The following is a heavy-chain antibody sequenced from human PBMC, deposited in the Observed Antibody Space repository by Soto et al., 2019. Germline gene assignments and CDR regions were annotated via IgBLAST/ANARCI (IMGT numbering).Heavy chain of an antibody. D-gene: IGHD4-17*01. CDR2: INAGNGNT. CDR1: GYTFTGYA. Sequence: ASVKVSCKASGYTFTGYAMHWVRQAPGQRLEWMGWINAGNGNTKYSQKFQGRVTITRDTSASTAYMELSSLRSEDTAVYYCARSYGDYGDAFDIWGQGTMVTVSS. CDR3: ARSYGDYGDAFDI. V-gene: IGHV1-3*01. J-gene: IGHJ3*02.